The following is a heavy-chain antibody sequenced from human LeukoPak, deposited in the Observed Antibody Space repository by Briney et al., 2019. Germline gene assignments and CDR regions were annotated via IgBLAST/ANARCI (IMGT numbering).Heavy chain of an antibody. CDR1: GFTFSTYA. V-gene: IGHV3-23*01. Sequence: GGSLRLSCAASGFTFSTYAMSWVRQAPGKGLEWVSAISGSGGSTYYADSVKGRFTISRDNSKNTLYLQMNSLRGEDTAVYYCAKEGGGSYYYFDYWGQGTLVTVSS. CDR2: ISGSGGST. D-gene: IGHD1-26*01. CDR3: AKEGGGSYYYFDY. J-gene: IGHJ4*02.